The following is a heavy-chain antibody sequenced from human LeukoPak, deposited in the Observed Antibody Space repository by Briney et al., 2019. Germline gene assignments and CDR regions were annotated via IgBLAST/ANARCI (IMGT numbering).Heavy chain of an antibody. J-gene: IGHJ6*02. V-gene: IGHV3-21*01. D-gene: IGHD1-26*01. CDR2: ISSTGSTI. Sequence: GGSLRLSCAASGFTFSSYSMNWVRRAPGKGLEWVSAISSTGSTIFYADSLKGRFTISRDNAKNSLYLQMTSLRAEDTAVYYCARPGPATTNSYGMDVWGQGTTVTVSS. CDR1: GFTFSSYS. CDR3: ARPGPATTNSYGMDV.